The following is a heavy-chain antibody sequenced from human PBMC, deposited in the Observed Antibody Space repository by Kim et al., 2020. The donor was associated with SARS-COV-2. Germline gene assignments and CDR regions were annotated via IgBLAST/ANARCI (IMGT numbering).Heavy chain of an antibody. Sequence: GGSLRLSCAASGFTFSSYGMHWVRQAPGKGLEWVAVISYDGSNKYYADSVKGRFTISRDNSKNTLYLQMNSLRAEDTAVYYCAKDLRRGGNFRGFDYWG. CDR1: GFTFSSYG. CDR3: AKDLRRGGNFRGFDY. D-gene: IGHD2-21*02. CDR2: ISYDGSNK. J-gene: IGHJ4*01. V-gene: IGHV3-30*18.